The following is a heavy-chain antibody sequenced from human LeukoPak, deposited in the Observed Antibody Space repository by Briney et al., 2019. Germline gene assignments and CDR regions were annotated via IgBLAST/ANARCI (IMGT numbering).Heavy chain of an antibody. Sequence: GGSLRLSCAASGFTFSSYWMSWVRQAPGKGLESLSYISPSGTDISYADSVKGRFTISRDNSKNTLYLQMNSLRAEDTAVYYCAKGPLLWNWGQGTLVTVSS. J-gene: IGHJ4*02. V-gene: IGHV3-23*01. D-gene: IGHD2/OR15-2a*01. CDR3: AKGPLLWN. CDR1: GFTFSSYW. CDR2: ISPSGTDI.